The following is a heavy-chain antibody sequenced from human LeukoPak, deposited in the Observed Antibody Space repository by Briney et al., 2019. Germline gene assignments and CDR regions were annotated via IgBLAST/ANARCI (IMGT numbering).Heavy chain of an antibody. D-gene: IGHD3-9*01. Sequence: ASVKVSCKASGYTFTSYGISWVRQAPGQGLEWMGWISAYNGNTNYAQKLQGRVTMTTGTSTSTAYMELRSLRSDDTAVYYCARALLRYFDWFIYLFDYWGQGTLVTVSS. CDR1: GYTFTSYG. CDR2: ISAYNGNT. V-gene: IGHV1-18*01. CDR3: ARALLRYFDWFIYLFDY. J-gene: IGHJ4*02.